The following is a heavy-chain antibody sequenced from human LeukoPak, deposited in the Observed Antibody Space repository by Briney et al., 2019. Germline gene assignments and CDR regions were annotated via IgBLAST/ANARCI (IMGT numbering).Heavy chain of an antibody. D-gene: IGHD3-3*01. CDR2: IYYSGST. CDR1: GGSITNYY. CDR3: ARDGAQRTVLRFLEWLSPYGMDV. Sequence: SETLSLTCSMSGGSITNYYWSWIRQPPGKGLEWIGYIYYSGSTIYNPSLKSRVTISVDTSKNQFSLKLSSVTAADTAVYYCARDGAQRTVLRFLEWLSPYGMDVWGQGTRSPSP. V-gene: IGHV4-59*01. J-gene: IGHJ6*02.